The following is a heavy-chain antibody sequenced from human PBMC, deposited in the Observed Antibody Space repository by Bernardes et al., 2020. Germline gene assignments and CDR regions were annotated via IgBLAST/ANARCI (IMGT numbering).Heavy chain of an antibody. Sequence: ASVQASCKSSGYIFRDFVIIWVRQAAGQGLAWMGWINPSKGNTDYSQKLQVRVTMTTDTSTSTAFMELRSLSFADTAVYFCARDRLVRGITNNWFDPWGQGTLVTVSS. J-gene: IGHJ5*01. CDR2: INPSKGNT. D-gene: IGHD3-10*01. CDR3: ARDRLVRGITNNWFDP. V-gene: IGHV1-18*01. CDR1: GYIFRDFV.